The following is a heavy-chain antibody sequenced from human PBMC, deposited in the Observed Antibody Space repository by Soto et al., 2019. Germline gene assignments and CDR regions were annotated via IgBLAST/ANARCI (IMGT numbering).Heavy chain of an antibody. D-gene: IGHD2-15*01. CDR1: GGTFSSYA. CDR3: ASGGHKLHVLDF. Sequence: SVKVSCKASGGTFSSYAISWVRQAPGQGLEWMGGIIPIFGTANYAQKFQGRVTITADESTSTAYMELSSLRSEDTAVYYFASGGHKLHVLDFCSQGTLVTVSS. J-gene: IGHJ4*02. CDR2: IIPIFGTA. V-gene: IGHV1-69*13.